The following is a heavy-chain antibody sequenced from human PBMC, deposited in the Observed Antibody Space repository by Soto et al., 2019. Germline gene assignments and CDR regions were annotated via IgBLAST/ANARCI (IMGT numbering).Heavy chain of an antibody. V-gene: IGHV3-74*01. Sequence: PGGSLRLSCAASGSTFSSYWMHWVRQAPGKGLVWVSRINPGGSITAYADSVKGRFTISRDNAKNTLYLQMNTLRGDDTAVYYRARVPTGKYGVWNYWGQGTLVTVSS. D-gene: IGHD2-8*01. CDR1: GSTFSSYW. J-gene: IGHJ4*02. CDR2: INPGGSIT. CDR3: ARVPTGKYGVWNY.